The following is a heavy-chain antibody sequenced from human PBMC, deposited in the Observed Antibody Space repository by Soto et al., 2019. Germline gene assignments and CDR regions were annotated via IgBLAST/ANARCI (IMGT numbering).Heavy chain of an antibody. CDR1: GFTFSSYG. J-gene: IGHJ6*02. Sequence: PGGSLRLSCAASGFTFSSYGMHWVRQAPGKGLEWVAVIWYDGSNKYYADSVKGRFTISRDNSKNTLYLQMNSLRAEDTAVYYCARDQGHYDFWSGYSPPGGMDVWGQGTTVTVSS. CDR3: ARDQGHYDFWSGYSPPGGMDV. D-gene: IGHD3-3*01. CDR2: IWYDGSNK. V-gene: IGHV3-33*01.